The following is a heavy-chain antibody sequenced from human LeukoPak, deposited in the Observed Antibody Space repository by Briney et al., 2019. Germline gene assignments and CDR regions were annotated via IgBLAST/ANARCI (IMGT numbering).Heavy chain of an antibody. CDR2: ISGSGGAI. J-gene: IGHJ4*02. Sequence: PGGSLRLSCAASGLIFRSYAMSWVRQAPGKGLEWVSAISGSGGAIDYADSVKGRFTTSRDNSKNTMDLQMNSLRAEDTAVYYCAKDLYYDLLMGTFDHWGQGTLVTVSS. CDR3: AKDLYYDLLMGTFDH. V-gene: IGHV3-23*01. CDR1: GLIFRSYA. D-gene: IGHD3-9*01.